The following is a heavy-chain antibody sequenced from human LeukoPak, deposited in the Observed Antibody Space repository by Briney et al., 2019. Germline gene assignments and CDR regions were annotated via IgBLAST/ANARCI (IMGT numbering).Heavy chain of an antibody. D-gene: IGHD1-26*01. V-gene: IGHV4-59*01. J-gene: IGHJ1*01. CDR1: GGSISNYY. CDR3: ARALSGTYGLFQH. CDR2: IYYSGST. Sequence: PSETLSLTCTVSGGSISNYYWSWIRQPPGKGLEWIGYIYYSGSTCYNPSLRSRVTISVDTSKNQFSLNLNSVTAADTAVYYCARALSGTYGLFQHWGQGTLVTVSS.